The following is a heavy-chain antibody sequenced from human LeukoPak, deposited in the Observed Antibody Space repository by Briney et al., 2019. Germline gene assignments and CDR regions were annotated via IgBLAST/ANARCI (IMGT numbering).Heavy chain of an antibody. Sequence: SETLSLTCSISGVSLSSNYWSWIRQPAGKGLEWIGRSHTSGSTSFNPSLKSRVTISVDTSKNQFSLKLSSVTAADTAVYYCARTTTVFYYYYYMDVWGKGTTVTVSS. J-gene: IGHJ6*03. V-gene: IGHV4-4*07. D-gene: IGHD4-11*01. CDR2: SHTSGST. CDR3: ARTTTVFYYYYYMDV. CDR1: GVSLSSNY.